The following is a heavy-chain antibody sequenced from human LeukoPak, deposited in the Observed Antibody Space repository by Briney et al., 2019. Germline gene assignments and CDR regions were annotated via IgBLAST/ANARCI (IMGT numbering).Heavy chain of an antibody. CDR3: ARTCYYDSSGHLPS. CDR1: GYTFTGYY. D-gene: IGHD3-22*01. CDR2: INPNSGGT. V-gene: IGHV1-2*02. J-gene: IGHJ6*02. Sequence: ASVKDSCKASGYTFTGYYMHWVRQAPGQGLEWMGWINPNSGGTNYAQKFQGRVTMTRDTSISTAYMELSRLRSDDTAVYCCARTCYYDSSGHLPSWGQGTTVTVSS.